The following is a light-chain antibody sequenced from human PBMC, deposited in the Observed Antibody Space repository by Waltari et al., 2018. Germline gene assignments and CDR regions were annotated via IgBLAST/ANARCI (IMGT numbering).Light chain of an antibody. V-gene: IGLV2-23*02. Sequence: QSALTQTASVSGSPGQSITISCTGTSSDVGGYTYVSWYQQHPGKAPKLMIYDVSKRPSGVSTRFSGSRSGNTASLTISGLQADDEADYYCCSYAGGTTVLFGGGTKLTVV. CDR3: CSYAGGTTVL. J-gene: IGLJ2*01. CDR2: DVS. CDR1: SSDVGGYTY.